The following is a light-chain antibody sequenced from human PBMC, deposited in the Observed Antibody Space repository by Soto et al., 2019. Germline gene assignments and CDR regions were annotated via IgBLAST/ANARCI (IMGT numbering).Light chain of an antibody. J-gene: IGKJ4*01. CDR2: VAS. V-gene: IGKV3-15*01. CDR1: QSVSSN. CDR3: QQYNNCTLLT. Sequence: EIVMTQSPATLSVSPGERATISCRASQSVSSNLAWYQQKPGQAPRLLIYVASTRATGIPARFSGSGAGTEFTLTISSLQYEDFAVSYCQQYNNCTLLTFGGGTKVEIK.